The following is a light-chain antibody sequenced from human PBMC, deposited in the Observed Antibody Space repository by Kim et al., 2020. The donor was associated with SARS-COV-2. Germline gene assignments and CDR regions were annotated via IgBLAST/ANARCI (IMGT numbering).Light chain of an antibody. V-gene: IGKV1-27*01. CDR1: QDITNK. CDR3: QKYNRAPWT. CDR2: AAS. Sequence: DIQMTQSPSSLSASVGDRVTITCRASQDITNKLGWYQQQPGKVPKPLIYAASTLQSGVPSRFSGSGSGTDFTLTISSLQPEDAATYYCQKYNRAPWTFGQGTKVDIK. J-gene: IGKJ1*01.